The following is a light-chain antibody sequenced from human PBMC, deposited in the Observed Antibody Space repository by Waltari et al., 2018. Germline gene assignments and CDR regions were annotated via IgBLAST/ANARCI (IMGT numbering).Light chain of an antibody. CDR1: ISDVGGYRF. CDR3: SSYTSNSVL. Sequence: QSALTPPASVSGSPGQSITISCTVSISDVGGYRFVSWYQQHPDKAPTLMIYDFTNRPSGVSSRFSGSKSGNTASLTISGLQAEDEADYYCSSYTSNSVLFGGWTKLTVL. J-gene: IGLJ2*01. CDR2: DFT. V-gene: IGLV2-14*03.